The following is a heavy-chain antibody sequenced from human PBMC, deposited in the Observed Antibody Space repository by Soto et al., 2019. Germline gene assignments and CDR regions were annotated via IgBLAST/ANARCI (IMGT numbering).Heavy chain of an antibody. CDR3: ARDAGELPVVTVGVFVF. Sequence: TGGSRRRSWAASGFTFSNYAMSWVRQAPGKGLEWVSAFSGSGDSTFYADSVKGRFTVSRDNSKKTLYLQLNSLRDEDTAVYYCARDAGELPVVTVGVFVFWGRGTLVTVSS. V-gene: IGHV3-23*01. J-gene: IGHJ4*02. CDR1: GFTFSNYA. D-gene: IGHD3-22*01. CDR2: FSGSGDST.